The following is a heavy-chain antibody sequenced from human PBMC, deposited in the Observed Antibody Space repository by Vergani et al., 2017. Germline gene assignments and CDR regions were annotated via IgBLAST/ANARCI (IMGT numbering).Heavy chain of an antibody. J-gene: IGHJ4*02. V-gene: IGHV3-21*01. Sequence: EVQLVESGGGLVQPGGSLRLSCAASGFTFSSYAMSWVRQAPGKGLEWVSAISSSSSYIYYADSVKGRFTISRDNAKNSLYLQMNSLRAEDTAVYYCARDYGSGSYYLDYWGQGTLVTVSS. CDR2: ISSSSSYI. CDR3: ARDYGSGSYYLDY. CDR1: GFTFSSYA. D-gene: IGHD3-10*01.